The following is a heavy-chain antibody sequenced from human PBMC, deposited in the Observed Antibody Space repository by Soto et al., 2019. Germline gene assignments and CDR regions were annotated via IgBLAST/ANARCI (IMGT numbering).Heavy chain of an antibody. Sequence: GGSLRLSCAASGFTFNVYWMHWVRQAPGKGLVWVSRMNVDGTSISYADSVKGRFSISRDNAKNTVYLQMNSLRAEDTAVYYCARVYAVAANFDYWGQGTLVTVSS. CDR3: ARVYAVAANFDY. CDR1: GFTFNVYW. J-gene: IGHJ4*02. V-gene: IGHV3-74*01. D-gene: IGHD6-19*01. CDR2: MNVDGTSI.